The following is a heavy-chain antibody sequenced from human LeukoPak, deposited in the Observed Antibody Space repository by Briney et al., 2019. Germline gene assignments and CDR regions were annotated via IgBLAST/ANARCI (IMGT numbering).Heavy chain of an antibody. CDR1: GGSISSSSYY. Sequence: SETLSLTCTVSGGSISSSSYYWGWIRQPPGMGLEWIGSIYYSGNTYYSPSLKSRVTISVDTSKNQFSLKLGSVTAADTAVYYCARSTSHNYYDSSGYRYYFDYWGQGTLVTVSS. J-gene: IGHJ4*02. CDR3: ARSTSHNYYDSSGYRYYFDY. V-gene: IGHV4-39*07. CDR2: IYYSGNT. D-gene: IGHD3-22*01.